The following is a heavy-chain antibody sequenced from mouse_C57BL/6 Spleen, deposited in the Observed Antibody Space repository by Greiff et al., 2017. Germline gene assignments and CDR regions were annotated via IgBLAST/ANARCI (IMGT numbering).Heavy chain of an antibody. CDR3: ARSEDPGSMDY. CDR2: ILPGSGSS. V-gene: IGHV1-9*01. CDR1: GYTFTGYW. Sequence: QVQLQQSGAELMKPGASVKLSCKATGYTFTGYWLEWVKQRPGHGLEWMGEILPGSGSSNYPEKFKGKATFTADTSYNTAYMQPSSLTTEDSAIYYCARSEDPGSMDYWGQGTSVTVSS. J-gene: IGHJ4*01.